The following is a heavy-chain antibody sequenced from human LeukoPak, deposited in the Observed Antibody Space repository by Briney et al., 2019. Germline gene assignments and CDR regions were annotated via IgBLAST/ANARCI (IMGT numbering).Heavy chain of an antibody. Sequence: SSETLSLTCTVSGVSISSSNSYWGWIRQPPGKGLEWIGSIYYSGNTYYNASLKSQASISIDTSKNQFSLRLTSVTAADTAVYYCARQTGSGLFILPGGQGTLVTVSS. J-gene: IGHJ4*02. CDR3: ARQTGSGLFILP. D-gene: IGHD3/OR15-3a*01. CDR2: IYYSGNT. CDR1: GVSISSSNSY. V-gene: IGHV4-39*01.